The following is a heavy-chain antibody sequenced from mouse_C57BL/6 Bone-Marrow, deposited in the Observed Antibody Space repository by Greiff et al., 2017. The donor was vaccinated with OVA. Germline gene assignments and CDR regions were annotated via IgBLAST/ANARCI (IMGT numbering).Heavy chain of an antibody. CDR1: GFTFSSYA. D-gene: IGHD1-1*01. CDR3: ARRGSSEGYFDV. J-gene: IGHJ1*03. Sequence: DVKLVESGGGLVKPGGSLKLSCAASGFTFSSYAMSWVRQTPETRLEWVATISDGGSYTYYPDNVQGRFTISRANAKNNLYLQMSHLKSEDTAMYYCARRGSSEGYFDVWGTGTTVTVSS. CDR2: ISDGGSYT. V-gene: IGHV5-4*03.